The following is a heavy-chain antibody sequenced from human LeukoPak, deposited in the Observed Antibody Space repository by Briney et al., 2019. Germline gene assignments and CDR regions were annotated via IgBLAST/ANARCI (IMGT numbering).Heavy chain of an antibody. J-gene: IGHJ4*02. CDR1: GGSISSSSYY. Sequence: SETLSLTCTVSGGSISSSSYYWGWIRQPPGKGLEWIGSIYYSGSTYYNPSLKSRVTISVDTSKNQFSLKLSSVTAADTAVYYCARDNGGNSGYDPFDYWGQGTLVTVSS. V-gene: IGHV4-39*02. CDR2: IYYSGST. D-gene: IGHD5-12*01. CDR3: ARDNGGNSGYDPFDY.